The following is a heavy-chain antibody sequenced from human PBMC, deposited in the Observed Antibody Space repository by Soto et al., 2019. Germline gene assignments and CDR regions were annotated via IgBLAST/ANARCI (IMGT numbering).Heavy chain of an antibody. CDR2: INPSGAST. J-gene: IGHJ4*02. V-gene: IGHV1-46*04. Sequence: QVQLVQSGAEVTKPGASVKVSCKASGYTFTSYFMHWVRQAPGQGLEWMGIINPSGASTSYAQKWPGRVRMTRDTSTSTVNMELSSLRSEDTAVYYWARQYCSGGSCYTLDYGGQGTLVPVSS. D-gene: IGHD2-15*01. CDR1: GYTFTSYF. CDR3: ARQYCSGGSCYTLDY.